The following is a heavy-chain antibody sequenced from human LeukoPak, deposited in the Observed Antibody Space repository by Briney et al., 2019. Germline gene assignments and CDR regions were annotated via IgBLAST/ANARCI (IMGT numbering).Heavy chain of an antibody. CDR1: GGSISSYY. Sequence: PSETLSLTCTVSGGSISSYYWSWIRQSPGKGLECIGYIHYTGSTNYNPSLKSRVTISVETSKNQFSLKLTSVTAADTAVYYCAREVVAAAGTVDYWGQGTLVTVSS. CDR3: AREVVAAAGTVDY. D-gene: IGHD6-13*01. J-gene: IGHJ4*02. CDR2: IHYTGST. V-gene: IGHV4-59*01.